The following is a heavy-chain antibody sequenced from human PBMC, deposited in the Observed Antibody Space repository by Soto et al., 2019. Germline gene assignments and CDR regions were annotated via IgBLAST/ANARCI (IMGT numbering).Heavy chain of an antibody. D-gene: IGHD3-3*01. Sequence: ASVKVSCKASGYTFTSYGISWVRQAPGQGLEWMGWISAYNGNTNYAQKLQGRVTMTTDTSTSTAYMELRSLRSDDTAVYYCARVPITIFGVVIIGDIDYWGQGTLVTVSS. J-gene: IGHJ4*02. V-gene: IGHV1-18*01. CDR2: ISAYNGNT. CDR3: ARVPITIFGVVIIGDIDY. CDR1: GYTFTSYG.